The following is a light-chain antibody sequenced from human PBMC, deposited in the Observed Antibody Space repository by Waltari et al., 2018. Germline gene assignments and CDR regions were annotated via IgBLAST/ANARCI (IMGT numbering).Light chain of an antibody. V-gene: IGKV4-1*01. Sequence: DIVVTQSPDPLAVSLGERATINCKSSQSVLSISKNKNYLAWYQQKPGLPPKLLIYWASTRESGVPDRFSGSGSGTEFTLTISSLQAEDVALYYCQQYYSIPLSFGGGTKVEIK. J-gene: IGKJ4*01. CDR3: QQYYSIPLS. CDR1: QSVLSISKNKNY. CDR2: WAS.